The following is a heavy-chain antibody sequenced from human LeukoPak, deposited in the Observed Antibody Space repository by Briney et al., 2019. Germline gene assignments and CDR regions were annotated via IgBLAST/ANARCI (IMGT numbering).Heavy chain of an antibody. D-gene: IGHD6-13*01. CDR1: GGSISSYY. CDR3: AGLSSSWNRYYYYYYMDV. CDR2: IYYSGST. Sequence: SETLSLTCTVSGGSISSYYWSWLRQPPGKGLEWIGYIYYSGSTNYNPSLKSRVTISVDTSKNQFSLKLSSVTAADTAVYYCAGLSSSWNRYYYYYYMDVWGKGTTVTVSS. J-gene: IGHJ6*03. V-gene: IGHV4-59*01.